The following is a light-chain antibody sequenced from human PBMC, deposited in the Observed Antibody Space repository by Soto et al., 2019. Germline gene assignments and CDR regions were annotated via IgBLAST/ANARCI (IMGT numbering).Light chain of an antibody. Sequence: DIQMTQSPSSLSASVGDRVTITCRASQAIGNYLAWYQQKPGRVPKVLIYAASTLQSGVPSRFSGSGSGTEFTLTISSLQPEDMATYYCQQYNSAPPLTFGGGTKVEIK. CDR2: AAS. J-gene: IGKJ4*01. V-gene: IGKV1-27*01. CDR1: QAIGNY. CDR3: QQYNSAPPLT.